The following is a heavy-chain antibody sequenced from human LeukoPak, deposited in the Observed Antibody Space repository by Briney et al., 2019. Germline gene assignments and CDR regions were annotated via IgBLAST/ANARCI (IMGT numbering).Heavy chain of an antibody. V-gene: IGHV3-21*01. CDR2: ISSSSSYI. D-gene: IGHD3-10*01. Sequence: KTGGSLRLSCVVSGFTFSSYSMNWVRQAPGQGLEWVSSISSSSSYIYYADSVKGRFTISRDNAKNSLYLQMNSLRAEDTAVYYCARDMAGSGSYYGYWGQGTLVTVSS. CDR1: GFTFSSYS. CDR3: ARDMAGSGSYYGY. J-gene: IGHJ4*02.